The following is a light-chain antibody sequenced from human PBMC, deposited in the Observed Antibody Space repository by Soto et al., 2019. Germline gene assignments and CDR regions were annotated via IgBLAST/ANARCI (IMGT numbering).Light chain of an antibody. CDR1: TGAVTSGNY. CDR3: LVYYGGAQLV. CDR2: TTN. V-gene: IGLV7-43*01. Sequence: QTEVTQEPSLTVSPGGTVTLTCASSTGAVTSGNYPSWFQQKPGQPPTTLIYTTNSKHSWTPARFSGSLLGGKAALTLSGAQPEDEADYYCLVYYGGAQLVFGGGTKLTVL. J-gene: IGLJ3*02.